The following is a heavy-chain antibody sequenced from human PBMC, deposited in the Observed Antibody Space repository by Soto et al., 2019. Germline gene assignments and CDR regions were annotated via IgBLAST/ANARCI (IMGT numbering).Heavy chain of an antibody. CDR2: ITGNGDTT. CDR3: AKIDGYFDY. J-gene: IGHJ4*02. V-gene: IGHV3-23*01. Sequence: LRLSCAGSGFTFINTGMSWVRQAPGQGLEWVSAITGNGDTTYYADSVKGRFTISRDNSKSTLYLQMNSLRAEDTAVYYCAKIDGYFDYWGRGTLVTVSS. D-gene: IGHD3-22*01. CDR1: GFTFINTG.